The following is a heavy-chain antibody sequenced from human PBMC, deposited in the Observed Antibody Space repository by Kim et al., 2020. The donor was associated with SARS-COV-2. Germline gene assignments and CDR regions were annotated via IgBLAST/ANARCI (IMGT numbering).Heavy chain of an antibody. Sequence: GGSLRLSCAASGFTFSSYAMHWVRQAPGKGLEWVAVISYDGSNKYYADSVKGRFTISRDNSKNTLYLQMNSLRAEDTAVYYCARAKAAALLDYWGQGTLV. CDR1: GFTFSSYA. V-gene: IGHV3-30-3*01. J-gene: IGHJ4*02. CDR2: ISYDGSNK. CDR3: ARAKAAALLDY. D-gene: IGHD6-13*01.